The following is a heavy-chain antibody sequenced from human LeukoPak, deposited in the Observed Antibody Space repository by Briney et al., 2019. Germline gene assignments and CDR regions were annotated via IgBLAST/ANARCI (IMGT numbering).Heavy chain of an antibody. CDR3: ARSRITGTFFDY. D-gene: IGHD1-7*01. V-gene: IGHV4-30-2*01. CDR2: IYHSGST. Sequence: SQTLSLTCAVSSGSISSGGYSWSWIRQPPGKGLEWIGYIYHSGSTYYNPSLKSRVTISVDRSKNQFSLKLSSVTAADTAVYYCARSRITGTFFDYWGQGTLVTVSS. J-gene: IGHJ4*02. CDR1: SGSISSGGYS.